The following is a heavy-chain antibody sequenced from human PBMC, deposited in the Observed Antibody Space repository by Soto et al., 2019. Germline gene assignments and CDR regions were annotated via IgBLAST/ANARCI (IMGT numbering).Heavy chain of an antibody. J-gene: IGHJ4*02. V-gene: IGHV3-21*06. CDR1: GFVFSSYS. CDR3: ARESEDLTSNFDY. CDR2: ISSTTNYI. Sequence: GSLRLSCAASGFVFSSYSMNWVRQAPGKGLEWVSSISSTTNYIYYGDSMKGRFTISRDNGKNSLYLEMHSLRAEDTAVYYCARESEDLTSNFDYWGQGTLVTVSS.